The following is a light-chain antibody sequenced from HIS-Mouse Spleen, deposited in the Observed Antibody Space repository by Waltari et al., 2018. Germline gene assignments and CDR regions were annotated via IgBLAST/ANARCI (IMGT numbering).Light chain of an antibody. J-gene: IGLJ2*01. CDR3: YSTDSSGNHRV. Sequence: SYELTQPPSVSVSPGQTARITCSGDALPKKYAYWYRQKSGQAPVLVIYEDSKRPSGIPERFSGSSSGTMASLTSSGAQVEDEADYYCYSTDSSGNHRVFGGGTKLTVL. V-gene: IGLV3-10*01. CDR1: ALPKKY. CDR2: EDS.